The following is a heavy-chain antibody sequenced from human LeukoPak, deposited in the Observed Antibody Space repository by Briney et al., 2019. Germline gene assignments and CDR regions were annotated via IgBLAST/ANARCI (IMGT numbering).Heavy chain of an antibody. V-gene: IGHV3-30*02. CDR2: IRYDGSNK. CDR3: AKSSGSYYTSRDDY. D-gene: IGHD3-10*01. CDR1: GFTFSSYG. Sequence: PGRSLRLSCAASGFTFSSYGMHWVRQAPGKGLEWVAFIRYDGSNKYYADSVKGRFTISRDNSKNTLYLQMNSLRAEDTAVYYCAKSSGSYYTSRDDYWGQGTLITVSS. J-gene: IGHJ4*02.